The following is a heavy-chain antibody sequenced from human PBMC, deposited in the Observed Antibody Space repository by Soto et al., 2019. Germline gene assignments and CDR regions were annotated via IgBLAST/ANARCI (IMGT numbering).Heavy chain of an antibody. CDR3: ARVQTRGCSGGSCYSGGKFDP. CDR1: GYTFTSYD. V-gene: IGHV1-8*01. Sequence: ASVKVSCKASGYTFTSYDINWVRQATGQGLEWMGWMNPNSGNTGYAQKFQGRVTMTRNTSISTAYMELSSLRSEDTAVYYCARVQTRGCSGGSCYSGGKFDPWGQGTLVTVSS. J-gene: IGHJ5*02. D-gene: IGHD2-15*01. CDR2: MNPNSGNT.